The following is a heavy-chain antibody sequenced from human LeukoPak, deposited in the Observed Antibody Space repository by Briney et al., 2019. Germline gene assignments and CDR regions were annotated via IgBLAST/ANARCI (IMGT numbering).Heavy chain of an antibody. CDR1: GFTFSSYA. CDR2: ISGSGGST. J-gene: IGHJ4*02. CDR3: ARLEMGTTDY. Sequence: GGSLRLSCAASGFTFSSYAMSWVRQAPGKGLEWVSAISGSGGSTYYADSVKGRFTISRDNSKNSLYLQMNSLRAEDTAVYYCARLEMGTTDYWGQGTLVTVSS. V-gene: IGHV3-23*01. D-gene: IGHD5-24*01.